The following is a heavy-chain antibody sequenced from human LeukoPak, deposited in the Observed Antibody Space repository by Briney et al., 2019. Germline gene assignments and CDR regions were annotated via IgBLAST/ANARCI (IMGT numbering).Heavy chain of an antibody. CDR1: GGSFSGYY. D-gene: IGHD2-15*01. Sequence: PSETLSLTCAVYGGSFSGYYWSWIRQPPGKGLEWIGEINHSGSTNYNPSLKSRVTISVDTSKNQFFLKLSSVTAADTAVYYCARVGHIVVVVAATRWNWFDPWGQGTLVTVSS. V-gene: IGHV4-34*01. CDR3: ARVGHIVVVVAATRWNWFDP. J-gene: IGHJ5*02. CDR2: INHSGST.